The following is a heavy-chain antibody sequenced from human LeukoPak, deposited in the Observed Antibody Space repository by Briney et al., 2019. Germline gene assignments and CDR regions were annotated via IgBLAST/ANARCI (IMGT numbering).Heavy chain of an antibody. V-gene: IGHV3-23*01. CDR2: ISGSGGST. CDR1: GSTFSSYA. J-gene: IGHJ4*02. D-gene: IGHD6-19*01. Sequence: PGGSLRLSRAASGSTFSSYAMSWVRQAPGKGLEWVSAISGSGGSTYYADSVKGRFTISRDNSKNTLYLQMNSLRAEDTAVYYCAKANRQAVAGYYYFDYWGQGTLVTVSS. CDR3: AKANRQAVAGYYYFDY.